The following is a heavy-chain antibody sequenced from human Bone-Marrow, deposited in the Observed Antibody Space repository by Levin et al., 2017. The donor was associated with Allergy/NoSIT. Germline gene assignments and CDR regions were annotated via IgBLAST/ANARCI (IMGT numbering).Heavy chain of an antibody. CDR1: GFTFSSYS. V-gene: IGHV3-48*04. J-gene: IGHJ6*02. CDR2: ISSSSSTI. CDR3: AGGEYSSGWYAKQAYYYYGMDV. Sequence: GESLKISCAASGFTFSSYSMNWVRQAPGKGLEWVSYISSSSSTIYYADSVKGRFTISRDNAKNSLYLQMNSLRAEDTAVYYCAGGEYSSGWYAKQAYYYYGMDVWGQGTTVTVSS. D-gene: IGHD6-19*01.